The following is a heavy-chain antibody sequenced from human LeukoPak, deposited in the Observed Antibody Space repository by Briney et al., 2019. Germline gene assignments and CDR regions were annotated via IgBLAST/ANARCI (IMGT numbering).Heavy chain of an antibody. CDR2: ISWNSGSI. CDR3: AKYGSSSS. J-gene: IGHJ5*02. CDR1: GFTFDDYA. Sequence: GRSLRLSCAASGFTFDDYAMHWVRQAPGKGLEWVSGISWNSGSIGYADSVKGRFTISRDNAKNSLYLQMNSLRAEDTALYYCAKYGSSSSWGQGTLVTDSS. D-gene: IGHD6-6*01. V-gene: IGHV3-9*01.